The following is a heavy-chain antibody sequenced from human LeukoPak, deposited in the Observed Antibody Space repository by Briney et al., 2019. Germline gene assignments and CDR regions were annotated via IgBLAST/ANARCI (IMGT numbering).Heavy chain of an antibody. CDR2: IYHSGST. Sequence: PSETLSLTCTVSGYSISSGYYWGWIRQPPGKGLEWIGSIYHSGSTYYNPSLKSRVTISVDTSKNQFSLKLSSVTAADTAVYYCARVVGATKGYFDYWGQGTLVTASS. CDR1: GYSISSGYY. V-gene: IGHV4-38-2*02. CDR3: ARVVGATKGYFDY. J-gene: IGHJ4*02. D-gene: IGHD1-26*01.